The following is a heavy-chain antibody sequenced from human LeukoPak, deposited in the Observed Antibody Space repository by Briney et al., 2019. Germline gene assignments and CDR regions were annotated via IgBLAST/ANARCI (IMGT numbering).Heavy chain of an antibody. Sequence: GGSLRLSCAASEFSVGSNYMTWVRQAPGKGLEWVSLIYSGGSTYYADSVKGRFTISRDNSKNTLYLQMNSLRAEDTAIYYCAKNGDRGAYCTGGTCYPYFYYYMDVWGKGTTVTI. D-gene: IGHD2-15*01. V-gene: IGHV3-53*01. CDR3: AKNGDRGAYCTGGTCYPYFYYYMDV. CDR1: EFSVGSNY. CDR2: IYSGGST. J-gene: IGHJ6*03.